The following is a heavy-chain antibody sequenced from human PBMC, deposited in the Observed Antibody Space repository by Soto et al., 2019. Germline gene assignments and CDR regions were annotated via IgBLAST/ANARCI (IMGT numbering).Heavy chain of an antibody. D-gene: IGHD2-15*01. Sequence: GGSLRLSCAASGFTVSSNYMSWVRQAPGKGLEWVSVIYSGGSTYYADSVKGRFTISRDNSKNTLYLQMNSLRAEDTAVYYCARDKCSGGSCYYYYMDVWGKGTTVTVSS. CDR1: GFTVSSNY. CDR3: ARDKCSGGSCYYYYMDV. J-gene: IGHJ6*03. V-gene: IGHV3-66*01. CDR2: IYSGGST.